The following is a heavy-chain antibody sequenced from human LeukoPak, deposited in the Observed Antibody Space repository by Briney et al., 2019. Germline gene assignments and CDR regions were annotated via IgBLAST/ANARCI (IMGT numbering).Heavy chain of an antibody. CDR1: GYSFTSYW. V-gene: IGHV5-10-1*01. CDR3: ARHQASSSPSDP. CDR2: IDPSDSYT. D-gene: IGHD6-13*01. J-gene: IGHJ5*02. Sequence: GESLKISCKGSGYSFTSYWISWVRQMPGKGLEWMGRIDPSDSYTNYSPSFQGHVTISADKSISTAYLQWSSLKASDTAMYYCARHQASSSPSDPWGQGTLVTVSS.